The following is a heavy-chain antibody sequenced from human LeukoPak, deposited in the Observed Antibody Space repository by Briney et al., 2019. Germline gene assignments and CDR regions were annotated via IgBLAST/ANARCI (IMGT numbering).Heavy chain of an antibody. Sequence: ASVKVSCKASGYSFTGYYMHLVRQAPGQGLEWMGRINPNSGGTNYAQKFQGRVTMTRDTSISTAYTELSSLRSDDTAVYYCARDLSMTMVVTRDALDIWGQGTMVTVSS. D-gene: IGHD4-23*01. CDR2: INPNSGGT. J-gene: IGHJ3*02. CDR1: GYSFTGYY. V-gene: IGHV1-2*06. CDR3: ARDLSMTMVVTRDALDI.